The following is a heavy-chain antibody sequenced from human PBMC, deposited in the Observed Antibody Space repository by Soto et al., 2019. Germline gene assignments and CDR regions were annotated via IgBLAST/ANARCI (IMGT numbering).Heavy chain of an antibody. CDR2: IDPSDSYT. CDR3: ARHLDYVWGSYPN. Sequence: EVQLVQSGAEVKKPGESLRISCKVSGYSFTTYWISWVRQMPGKGLEWMGRIDPSDSYTKYSPSFQGHVTISADKSFRTAYLQWSSLKASDTAMYYCARHLDYVWGSYPNWGQGTLVTVSS. D-gene: IGHD3-16*02. CDR1: GYSFTTYW. J-gene: IGHJ4*02. V-gene: IGHV5-10-1*03.